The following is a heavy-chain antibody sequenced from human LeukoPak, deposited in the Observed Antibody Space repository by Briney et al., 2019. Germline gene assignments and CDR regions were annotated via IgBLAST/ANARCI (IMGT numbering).Heavy chain of an antibody. CDR1: GFTSSSYA. V-gene: IGHV3-23*01. CDR3: ARDVLDYGSGSWILTNAFDI. J-gene: IGHJ3*02. Sequence: PGGSLRLSCAASGFTSSSYAMSWVRQAPGKGLEWVSAISGSGGSTYYADSVKGRFTISRDNSKNTLYLQMNSLRAEDTAVYYCARDVLDYGSGSWILTNAFDIWGQGTMVTVSS. CDR2: ISGSGGST. D-gene: IGHD3-10*01.